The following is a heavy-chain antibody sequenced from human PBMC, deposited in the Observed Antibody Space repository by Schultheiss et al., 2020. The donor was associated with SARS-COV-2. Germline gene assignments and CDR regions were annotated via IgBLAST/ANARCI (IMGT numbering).Heavy chain of an antibody. D-gene: IGHD3-10*01. V-gene: IGHV3-53*01. CDR1: GFTVSSNY. CDR3: ATDKAARWYYYGSGSYSYYYYGMDV. CDR2: IYSGGST. Sequence: GGSLRLSCAASGFTVSSNYMSWVRQAPGKGLEWVSVIYSGGSTYYADSVKGRFTISRDNSKNTLYLQMNSLRAEDTAVYYCATDKAARWYYYGSGSYSYYYYGMDVWGQGTTVTVSS. J-gene: IGHJ6*02.